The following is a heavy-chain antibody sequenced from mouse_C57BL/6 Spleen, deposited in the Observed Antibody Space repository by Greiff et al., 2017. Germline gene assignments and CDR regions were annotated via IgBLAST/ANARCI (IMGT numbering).Heavy chain of an antibody. CDR1: GYTFTSYW. CDR2: IHPNSGST. Sequence: VQLQQSGAELVKPGASVKLSCKASGYTFTSYWMHWVKQRPGQGLEWIGMIHPNSGSTNYNEKFKSKATLTVDKSSSTAYMQLSSLTSEDSAVYYCARRITTVVATGNAMDYWGQGTSVTVSS. CDR3: ARRITTVVATGNAMDY. J-gene: IGHJ4*01. V-gene: IGHV1-64*01. D-gene: IGHD1-1*01.